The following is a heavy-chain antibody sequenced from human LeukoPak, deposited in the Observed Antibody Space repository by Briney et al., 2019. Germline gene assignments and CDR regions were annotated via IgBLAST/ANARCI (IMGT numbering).Heavy chain of an antibody. CDR2: IGSSGSPT. CDR3: VKDGRKYMFDY. Sequence: GGSLRLSCEASGFTFSSYSMTWVRQAPGKRLEWVSYIGSSGSPTHYADSAKGRFTISRDNAKNSLYLQMNSLRPEDTAVYYCVKDGRKYMFDYWGQGILVTVSS. D-gene: IGHD1-1*01. V-gene: IGHV3-48*01. J-gene: IGHJ4*02. CDR1: GFTFSSYS.